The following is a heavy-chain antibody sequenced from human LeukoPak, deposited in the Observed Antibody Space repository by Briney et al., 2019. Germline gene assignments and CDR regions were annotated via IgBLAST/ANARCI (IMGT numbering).Heavy chain of an antibody. CDR2: ISGSGGRT. CDR3: AKGARWELPLDY. Sequence: GGSLRLSCAASGFTFSSYAMSWVRQAPGKGLEWVSAISGSGGRTYYADSVKGRFTISRDNSMDTLYLQMNSLRADDTAVYYCAKGARWELPLDYWGQGTLVNVS. CDR1: GFTFSSYA. D-gene: IGHD1-26*01. V-gene: IGHV3-23*01. J-gene: IGHJ4*02.